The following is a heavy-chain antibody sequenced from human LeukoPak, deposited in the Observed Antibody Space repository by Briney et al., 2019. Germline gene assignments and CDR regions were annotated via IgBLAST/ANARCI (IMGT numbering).Heavy chain of an antibody. CDR2: VFHSGTT. CDR3: ARAVGDYLRYGDYFFDS. J-gene: IGHJ4*02. V-gene: IGHV4-4*02. CDR1: GGSMESLNW. Sequence: PSETLSLTCAVSGGSMESLNWWSWVRQHPGKGPEWIGEVFHSGTTNDNPSLKSRVTMSADRSKNQFSLKLSSVTAADTAIYYCARAVGDYLRYGDYFFDSWGQGILVVVSS. D-gene: IGHD4-17*01.